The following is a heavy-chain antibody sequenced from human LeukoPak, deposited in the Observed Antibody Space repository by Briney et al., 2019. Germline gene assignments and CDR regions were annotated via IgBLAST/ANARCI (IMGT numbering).Heavy chain of an antibody. CDR1: GFTFSSYA. Sequence: GGSLRLPCAASGFTFSSYAMSWVRQAPGKGLEWVANIKQDGSEKYYVDSVKGRFTISRDNAKNSLYLQMNSLRAEDTAVYYCAVTTILSGYYFDYWGQGTLVTVSS. CDR3: AVTTILSGYYFDY. CDR2: IKQDGSEK. V-gene: IGHV3-7*01. D-gene: IGHD5-12*01. J-gene: IGHJ4*02.